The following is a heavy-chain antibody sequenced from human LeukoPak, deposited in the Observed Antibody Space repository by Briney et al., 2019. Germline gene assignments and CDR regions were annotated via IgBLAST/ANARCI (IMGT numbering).Heavy chain of an antibody. CDR3: ARRLATATSAFDY. V-gene: IGHV4-59*02. D-gene: IGHD5-18*01. Sequence: PSETLSLTCAVSGGSVSTYYWSWVRQPPGKGLEWIAYIYYSGSTNYKPYLNSGDTLSVDPSENQYSLKMNYVTTADTDVYYCARRLATATSAFDYWGRGTLVTVSS. CDR2: IYYSGST. J-gene: IGHJ4*02. CDR1: GGSVSTYY.